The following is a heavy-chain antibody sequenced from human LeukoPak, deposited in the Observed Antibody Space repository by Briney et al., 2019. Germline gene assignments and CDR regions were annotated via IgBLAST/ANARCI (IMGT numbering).Heavy chain of an antibody. D-gene: IGHD3-9*01. J-gene: IGHJ6*02. Sequence: ASVKVSCKASGYTFTGYYMHWVRQAPGQGLEWMGWINPNSGGTNYAQKFQGRVTMTRDTSISTAYMELSRLRSDDTAVYYCARPLYDILTGCTYYYYGMDVWGQGTTVTVSS. CDR2: INPNSGGT. CDR1: GYTFTGYY. CDR3: ARPLYDILTGCTYYYYGMDV. V-gene: IGHV1-2*02.